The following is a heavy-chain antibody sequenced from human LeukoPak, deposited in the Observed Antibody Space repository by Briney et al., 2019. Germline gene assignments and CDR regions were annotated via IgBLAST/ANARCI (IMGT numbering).Heavy chain of an antibody. CDR2: ISSSGSTI. D-gene: IGHD6-19*01. V-gene: IGHV3-48*03. Sequence: GGSLRLSCAASGFTFSSYEMNWVRQAPGKGLEWVSYISSSGSTIYYADSVKGRFTISRDNSKNTLYLQMNSLRAEDTAVYYCARDADHGSGWYGPFDYWGQGTLVTVSS. CDR3: ARDADHGSGWYGPFDY. J-gene: IGHJ4*02. CDR1: GFTFSSYE.